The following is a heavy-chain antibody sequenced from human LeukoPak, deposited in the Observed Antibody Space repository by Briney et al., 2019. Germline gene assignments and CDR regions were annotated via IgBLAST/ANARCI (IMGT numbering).Heavy chain of an antibody. CDR2: IWYDGSNK. CDR3: ARGVPAHAHAFDI. V-gene: IGHV3-33*08. J-gene: IGHJ3*02. Sequence: GSLRLSCAASGFTFSSYAMSWVRQAPGKGLEWVAVIWYDGSNKYYADSVKGRFTISRDNSKNTLYLQMNSLRAEDTAVYYCARGVPAHAHAFDIWGQGTMVTVSS. D-gene: IGHD2-2*01. CDR1: GFTFSSYA.